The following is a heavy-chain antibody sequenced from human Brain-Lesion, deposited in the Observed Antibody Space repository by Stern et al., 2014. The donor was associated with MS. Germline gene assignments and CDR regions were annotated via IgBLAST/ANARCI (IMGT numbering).Heavy chain of an antibody. Sequence: QVQLVQSGPGLVKPSQTLSLTCTVSSGPIGNDGYFWNWVRQRPGKGLEWIWRAHFSGSTCYNSSLKSRVSISIDTSKNQFSLNLTSVTAADTAMYYCVGAYCGGDCYLDKLYNWLDPWGQNPGHRLL. D-gene: IGHD2-21*02. CDR1: SGPIGNDGYF. CDR2: AHFSGST. CDR3: VGAYCGGDCYLDKLYNWLDP. J-gene: IGHJ5*02. V-gene: IGHV4-31*03.